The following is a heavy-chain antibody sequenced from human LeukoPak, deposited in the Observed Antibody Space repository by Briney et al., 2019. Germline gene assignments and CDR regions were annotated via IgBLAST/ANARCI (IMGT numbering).Heavy chain of an antibody. CDR2: INPNSGGT. CDR1: GYTFTSYG. CDR3: ARGKFGEPLTPFDY. J-gene: IGHJ4*02. Sequence: GASVKVSCKASGYTFTSYGISWVRQAPGQGLEWMGWINPNSGGTNYPQKFQGRVTMTRDTSISTAYMELSRLRSDDTAVYYCARGKFGEPLTPFDYWGQGTLVTVSS. V-gene: IGHV1-2*02. D-gene: IGHD3-10*01.